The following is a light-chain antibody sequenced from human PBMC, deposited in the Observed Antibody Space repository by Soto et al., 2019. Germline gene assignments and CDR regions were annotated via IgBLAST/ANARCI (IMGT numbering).Light chain of an antibody. CDR2: AAS. Sequence: DIQMTQSPSSLSASVGDRVTITCRASQTISRYINWYQQKPGKAPKLLIHAASSVQSGVPSRFSGSGSGTDFTLTISSLQPEDFATYYCQQSYRAPLTFGPGTKVDIK. V-gene: IGKV1-39*01. CDR1: QTISRY. CDR3: QQSYRAPLT. J-gene: IGKJ3*01.